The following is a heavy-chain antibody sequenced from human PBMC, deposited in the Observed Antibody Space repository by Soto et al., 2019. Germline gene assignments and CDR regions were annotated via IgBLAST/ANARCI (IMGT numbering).Heavy chain of an antibody. CDR2: IYYSGST. V-gene: IGHV4-31*03. CDR1: GGSISSGGYY. J-gene: IGHJ3*02. D-gene: IGHD3-22*01. CDR3: ARDLNYDSSGYPNDAFDI. Sequence: SETLSLTCTVSGGSISSGGYYWSWIRQHPGKGLEWIGYIYYSGSTYYNPSLKSRVTISVDTSKNQFSLKLSSVTAADTAVYYCARDLNYDSSGYPNDAFDIWGPGTMVTVSS.